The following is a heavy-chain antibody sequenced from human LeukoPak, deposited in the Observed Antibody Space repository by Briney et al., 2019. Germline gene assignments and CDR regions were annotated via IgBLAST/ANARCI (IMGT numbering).Heavy chain of an antibody. CDR1: GGSISSYY. J-gene: IGHJ6*02. CDR2: IYYSGST. Sequence: SETLSLTCTVSGGSISSYYWSWIRQPPGKGLEWIGYIYYSGSTNYNPSLKSRVTISVDTSKNQFSLKLSSVTAADTAVYYCARVLGILTGYRRKTYGMDVWGQGTTVTVSS. V-gene: IGHV4-59*12. CDR3: ARVLGILTGYRRKTYGMDV. D-gene: IGHD3-9*01.